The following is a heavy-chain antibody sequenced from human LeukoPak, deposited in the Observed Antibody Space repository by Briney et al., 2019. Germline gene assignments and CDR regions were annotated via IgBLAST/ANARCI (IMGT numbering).Heavy chain of an antibody. CDR3: ARLPASSRPYYYYGMDV. J-gene: IGHJ6*02. CDR2: IYYSGST. V-gene: IGHV4-59*08. D-gene: IGHD6-13*01. Sequence: KPSETLSLTCTVSGGSISSYYWSWIRQPPGKGLEWIGYIYYSGSTNYNPSLKSRVTISVDTSKNQFSLKLSSVTAADTAVYYCARLPASSRPYYYYGMDVWGQGTTVTVSS. CDR1: GGSISSYY.